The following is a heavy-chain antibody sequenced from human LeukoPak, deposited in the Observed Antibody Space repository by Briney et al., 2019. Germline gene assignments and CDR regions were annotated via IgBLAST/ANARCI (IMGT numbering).Heavy chain of an antibody. D-gene: IGHD6-13*01. CDR2: TYHSGST. CDR1: GGSIRSDNW. V-gene: IGHV4-4*02. CDR3: ANLIAAAGHFDY. J-gene: IGHJ4*02. Sequence: SETLSLTCAVSGGSIRSDNWWTWVRQPPGKGLEWIGETYHSGSTNYNPSLKSRVTISVDKSKNQFSLKLSSLTAADTAVYYCANLIAAAGHFDYWGQGTLVTVSS.